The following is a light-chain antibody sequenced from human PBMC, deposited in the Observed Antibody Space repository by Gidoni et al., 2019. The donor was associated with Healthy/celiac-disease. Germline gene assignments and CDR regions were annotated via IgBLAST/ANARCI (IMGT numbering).Light chain of an antibody. J-gene: IGKJ5*01. CDR1: QSISSY. CDR3: QQSYSTSPIT. V-gene: IGKV1-39*01. Sequence: DIQMTQSPSSLSASVGDRVTITCRASQSISSYLNWYQQKPGKAPKLLIYAAYSLQSGVPSRFSGSGSGTDFTLTISSLQPEDFATYYCQQSYSTSPITFGQGTRLEIK. CDR2: AAY.